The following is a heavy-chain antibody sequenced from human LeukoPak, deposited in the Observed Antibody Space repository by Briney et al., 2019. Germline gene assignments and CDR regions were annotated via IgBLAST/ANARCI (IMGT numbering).Heavy chain of an antibody. CDR1: GFIFNNYG. V-gene: IGHV3-23*01. CDR2: ISNDGGGT. D-gene: IGHD6-19*01. CDR3: AKHMPTYSSGWYWGAFDI. Sequence: GGSLRLSCAASGFIFNNYGLIWVRQPPGKGLEWVSAISNDGGGTQYADSVKGRFTISRDNSKNTLYLQMNSLRAEDTAVYYCAKHMPTYSSGWYWGAFDIWGQGTMVTVSS. J-gene: IGHJ3*02.